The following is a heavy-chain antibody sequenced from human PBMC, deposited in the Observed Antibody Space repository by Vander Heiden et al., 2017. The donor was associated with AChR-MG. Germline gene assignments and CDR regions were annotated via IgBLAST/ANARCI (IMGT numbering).Heavy chain of an antibody. D-gene: IGHD4-17*01. CDR3: ARDLRRHMTTSDGMDV. CDR2: IYSGGST. CDR1: GFTVCSNY. V-gene: IGHV3-53*02. J-gene: IGHJ6*02. Sequence: EVQLVDTGGGLIQPGGSLRLSCAASGFTVCSNYMSWVRQAPGKGLEWVSVIYSGGSTYYADSVKGRFTISRDNSKNTLYLQMNSLRAEDTAVYYCARDLRRHMTTSDGMDVWGQGTTVTVSS.